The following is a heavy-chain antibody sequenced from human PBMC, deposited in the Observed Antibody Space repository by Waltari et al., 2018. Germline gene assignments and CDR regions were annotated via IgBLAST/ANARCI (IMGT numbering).Heavy chain of an antibody. J-gene: IGHJ3*02. CDR2: IYYSGST. CDR3: ARQLVDAFDI. Sequence: QLQLQESGPGLVKPSETLSLTCTVSGGSISRSSYYWGWIRQPPGKGLEWIGSIYYSGSTYYNPSLKSRVTISVDTSKNQFSLKLSSVTAADTAVYYCARQLVDAFDIWGQGTMVTVSS. V-gene: IGHV4-39*01. CDR1: GGSISRSSYY. D-gene: IGHD1-26*01.